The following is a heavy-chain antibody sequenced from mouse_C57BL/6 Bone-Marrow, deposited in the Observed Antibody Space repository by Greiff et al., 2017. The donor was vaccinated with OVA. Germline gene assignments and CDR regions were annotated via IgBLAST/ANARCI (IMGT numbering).Heavy chain of an antibody. V-gene: IGHV10-3*01. CDR2: IRSKSSNNAT. CDR3: VRGDGNYDY. Sequence: EVKVVESGGGLVQPTGSLKFSCAASGFTFNTYAMHWVRQAPGKGLEWVARIRSKSSNNATYYAASVKDRFTISRDDSQSMLYLQMNNLKTEDTAMYYCVRGDGNYDYWGQGTTLTVSS. D-gene: IGHD2-1*01. J-gene: IGHJ2*01. CDR1: GFTFNTYA.